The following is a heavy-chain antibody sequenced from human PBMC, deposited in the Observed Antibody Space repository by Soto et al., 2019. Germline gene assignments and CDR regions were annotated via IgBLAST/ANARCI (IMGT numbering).Heavy chain of an antibody. D-gene: IGHD3-3*01. CDR1: GFMFSGYG. V-gene: IGHV3-30*18. Sequence: QVQLVESGGGVVQPGDSLRLSCAASGFMFSGYGMHWIRQAPGKGLEWVAVISHDGSEKYYGDSVKGRWTVSRDNSNNTLFLQMDSLRAEDTAVYYCAKLVGGVKAIGAPGDWLDPWGQGTLVTVSS. CDR3: AKLVGGVKAIGAPGDWLDP. J-gene: IGHJ5*02. CDR2: ISHDGSEK.